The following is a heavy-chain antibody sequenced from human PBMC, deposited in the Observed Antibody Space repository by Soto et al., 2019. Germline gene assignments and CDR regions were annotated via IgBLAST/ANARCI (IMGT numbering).Heavy chain of an antibody. CDR3: AKDYRGYGDYNFYY. CDR1: GFTFSSYA. J-gene: IGHJ4*02. CDR2: ISGSGGST. Sequence: GGSLRLSCAASGFTFSSYAMSWVRQAPWKGLAWVSTISGSGGSTYYADSMKGRFTISRDNSKNTLYLQMNSLRAEDTAVYYCAKDYRGYGDYNFYYRGQGSLVTVSS. V-gene: IGHV3-23*01. D-gene: IGHD4-17*01.